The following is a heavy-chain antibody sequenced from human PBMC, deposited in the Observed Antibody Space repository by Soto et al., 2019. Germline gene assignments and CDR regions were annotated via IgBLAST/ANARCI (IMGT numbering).Heavy chain of an antibody. CDR3: ASGGYNWNFSAFDI. J-gene: IGHJ3*02. V-gene: IGHV4-39*01. CDR1: GGSISSSSYY. CDR2: IYYSGST. Sequence: SETLSLTCTVSGGSISSSSYYWGWIRQPPGKGLEWIGSIYYSGSTYYNPSPKSRVTISVDTSKNQFSLKLSSVTAADTAVYYCASGGYNWNFSAFDIWGQGTMVTVSS. D-gene: IGHD1-7*01.